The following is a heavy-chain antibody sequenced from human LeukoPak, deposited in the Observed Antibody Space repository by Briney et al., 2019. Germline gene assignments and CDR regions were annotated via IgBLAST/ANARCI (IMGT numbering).Heavy chain of an antibody. CDR1: GGSIDSRSYY. J-gene: IGHJ4*02. D-gene: IGHD2-15*01. CDR2: IYHSGST. Sequence: SETLSLTCTVSGGSIDSRSYYWDWIRQAPGKGLEWIGTIYHSGSTEYNPSLKSRVAIFVDTSKNQFSLILHSVAAADTAVYYCARRSEFDNTHYHYFDYWGQGTLVTVSS. V-gene: IGHV4-39*01. CDR3: ARRSEFDNTHYHYFDY.